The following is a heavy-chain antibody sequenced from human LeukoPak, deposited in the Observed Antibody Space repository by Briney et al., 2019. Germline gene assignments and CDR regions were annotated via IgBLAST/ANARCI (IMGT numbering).Heavy chain of an antibody. V-gene: IGHV1-69*02. J-gene: IGHJ5*02. Sequence: ASVKVSCKASGGTFSSYTISWVRQAPGQGLEWMGRIIPILGIANYAQKFQGRVTITADKSTSTAYMELSSLRSEDTAVYYCARGSDFLDDFWSGPEADTWFDPWGQGTLVTVSS. CDR3: ARGSDFLDDFWSGPEADTWFDP. D-gene: IGHD3-3*01. CDR1: GGTFSSYT. CDR2: IIPILGIA.